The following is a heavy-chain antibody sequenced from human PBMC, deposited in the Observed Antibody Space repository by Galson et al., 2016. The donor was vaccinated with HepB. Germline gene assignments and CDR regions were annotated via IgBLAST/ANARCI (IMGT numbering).Heavy chain of an antibody. CDR2: VYYSGPT. J-gene: IGHJ1*01. CDR1: GGSISNYY. D-gene: IGHD3-16*01. CDR3: ARSLRYYDSPFQL. Sequence: LSLTCTVFGGSISNYYWSWIRQPPGKGLEWIGYVYYSGPTTYNPSLKTRVPISIDTSRNQFSLRLTSVSGADTAGYYCARSLRYYDSPFQLWGQGTLVTVSS. V-gene: IGHV4-59*01.